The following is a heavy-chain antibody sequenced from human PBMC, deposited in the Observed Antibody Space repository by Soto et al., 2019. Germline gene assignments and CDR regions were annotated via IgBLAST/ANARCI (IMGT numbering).Heavy chain of an antibody. J-gene: IGHJ6*03. CDR2: INEDSTYI. Sequence: EVQLVESGGGLVKPGGSLRLSCAASGFTFSAFSMNWVRQAPGKGLGWLSSINEDSTYIYYGDSLRGRSTISRENAKDSLYLQIDSLRAEDTAVYYCVRDFGRYFRSGYMDVWGDGATVTVSS. CDR3: VRDFGRYFRSGYMDV. V-gene: IGHV3-21*02. CDR1: GFTFSAFS. D-gene: IGHD3-9*01.